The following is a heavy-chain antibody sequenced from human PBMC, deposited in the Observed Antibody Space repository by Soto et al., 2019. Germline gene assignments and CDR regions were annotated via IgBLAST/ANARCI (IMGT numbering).Heavy chain of an antibody. CDR1: GFTFSSFW. Sequence: EVQLVESGGGLVQPGGSLRLSCVVSGFTFSSFWMHWVRQAPGEGLVWVSRINTDGSSTSYADSVKGRFTISRENAKNTLYLQKNSLRVEDTAMYYCAKSGVDTFGLSYWGQGTLVTVSS. V-gene: IGHV3-74*01. CDR3: AKSGVDTFGLSY. CDR2: INTDGSST. D-gene: IGHD5-18*01. J-gene: IGHJ4*02.